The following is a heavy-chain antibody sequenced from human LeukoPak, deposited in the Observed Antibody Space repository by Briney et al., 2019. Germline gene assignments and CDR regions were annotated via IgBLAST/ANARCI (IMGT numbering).Heavy chain of an antibody. CDR3: VSWAGKYYETSDYYLVPANS. J-gene: IGHJ4*02. CDR1: GFTPWKFT. CDR2: ISKDGSDK. Sequence: VGSLRLSPAPSGFTPWKFTMSSRRHTPQKRLEWAAHISKDGSDKYYSDSVKGRFTISKENAKHSMYLQMNSLRVEEKAVYYCVSWAGKYYETSDYYLVPANSWGQGTLVTVSS. V-gene: IGHV3-7*02. D-gene: IGHD3-22*01.